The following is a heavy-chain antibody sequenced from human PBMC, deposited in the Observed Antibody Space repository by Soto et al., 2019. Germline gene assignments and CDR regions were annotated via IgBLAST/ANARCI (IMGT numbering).Heavy chain of an antibody. CDR2: ISYDGSNK. D-gene: IGHD1-26*01. J-gene: IGHJ3*02. Sequence: PGGSLRLSCAASGFTFSSYGMHWFRQAPGKGLEWVAVISYDGSNKYYADSVKGRFTISRDNSKNTLYLQMNSLRAEDTAVYYCAKDQRAYVVGATTKAFESWCPG. V-gene: IGHV3-30*18. CDR3: AKDQRAYVVGATTKAFES. CDR1: GFTFSSYG.